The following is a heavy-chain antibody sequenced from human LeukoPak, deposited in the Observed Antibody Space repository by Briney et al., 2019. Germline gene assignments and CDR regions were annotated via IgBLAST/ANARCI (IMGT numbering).Heavy chain of an antibody. D-gene: IGHD3-10*01. Sequence: SETLSLTCTVSGGSISSYYWSWIRQPPGKGLEWIGYIYYSGSTNYNPSLKSRVTISVDTSKNQFSLKLSSVTAADTAVYYCARSAGTMVRGVTLGFDYWGQGTLVTVSS. CDR1: GGSISSYY. J-gene: IGHJ4*02. CDR2: IYYSGST. V-gene: IGHV4-59*01. CDR3: ARSAGTMVRGVTLGFDY.